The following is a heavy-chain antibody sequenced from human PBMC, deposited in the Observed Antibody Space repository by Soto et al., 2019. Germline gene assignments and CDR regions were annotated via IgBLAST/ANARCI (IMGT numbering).Heavy chain of an antibody. CDR1: GFTFSSYG. J-gene: IGHJ3*01. D-gene: IGHD3-22*01. CDR2: IWYDGSNK. Sequence: GSLRLSCAASGFTFSSYGMHWVRQAPGKGLEWVAVIWYDGSNKYYADSVKGRFTISRDNSKNTLYLQMNSLRAEDTAVYYCARDLPYDSSGYYIDPFDFWGQGTMVPVAS. V-gene: IGHV3-33*01. CDR3: ARDLPYDSSGYYIDPFDF.